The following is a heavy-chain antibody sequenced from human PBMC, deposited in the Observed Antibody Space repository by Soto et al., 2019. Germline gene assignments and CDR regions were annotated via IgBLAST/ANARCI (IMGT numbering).Heavy chain of an antibody. CDR2: IYYSGST. J-gene: IGHJ3*02. V-gene: IGHV4-31*03. Sequence: QVQLQESGPGLVKPSQTLSLTCTVSGGSISSGGYYWSWIRQHPGKGLEWIGYIYYSGSTYYNPSLKSRVTISVDTSKNQFSLKLSSVTAADTAVYYCAIASNPQFKGIGAFDIWGQGTMVTVSS. CDR1: GGSISSGGYY. CDR3: AIASNPQFKGIGAFDI.